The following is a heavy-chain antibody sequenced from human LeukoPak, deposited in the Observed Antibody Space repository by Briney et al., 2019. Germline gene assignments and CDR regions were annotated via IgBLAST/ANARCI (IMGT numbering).Heavy chain of an antibody. CDR3: ARGYCSSTSCPPVY. J-gene: IGHJ4*02. Sequence: GGSLRLSCAASGFTFSDYYMSWIRQAPGKGLEWVSYISSSGGTIYYADSVKGRFTISRDNAKNSLYLQMNSLRAEDTAVYYCARGYCSSTSCPPVYWGQGTLVTVSS. V-gene: IGHV3-11*01. CDR2: ISSSGGTI. D-gene: IGHD2-2*01. CDR1: GFTFSDYY.